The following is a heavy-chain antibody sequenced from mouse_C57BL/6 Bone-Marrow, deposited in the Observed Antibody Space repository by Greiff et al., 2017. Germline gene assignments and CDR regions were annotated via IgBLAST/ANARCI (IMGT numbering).Heavy chain of an antibody. D-gene: IGHD2-1*01. CDR2: IYPGDGDT. CDR1: GYAFSSYW. CDR3: ARSGNYHYAMDY. Sequence: VQVVESGAELVKPGASVKISCKASGYAFSSYWMNWVKQRPGKGLEWIGQIYPGDGDTNYNGKFKGKATLTADKSSSTAYMQLSSLTSEDSAVYFCARSGNYHYAMDYWGQGTSVTVSS. V-gene: IGHV1-80*01. J-gene: IGHJ4*01.